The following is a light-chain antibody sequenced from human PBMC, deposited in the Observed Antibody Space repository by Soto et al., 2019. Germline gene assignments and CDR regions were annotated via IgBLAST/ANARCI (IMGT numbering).Light chain of an antibody. V-gene: IGKV1-39*01. CDR3: QQTYDSLVS. J-gene: IGKJ4*01. CDR1: QTISDY. Sequence: IQITQSPPSLSASVGDRVTITCRASQTISDYLHWYQQKPGKAPTLLIYGSSSLQTGVPPRFSGSGSGTEFTLTISSLQPEDFGTYYCQQTYDSLVSFGGGTKVDIK. CDR2: GSS.